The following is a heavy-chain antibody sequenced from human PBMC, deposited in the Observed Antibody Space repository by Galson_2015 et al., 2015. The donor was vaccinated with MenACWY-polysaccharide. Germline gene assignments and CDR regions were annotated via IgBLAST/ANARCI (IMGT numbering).Heavy chain of an antibody. CDR3: ARMKAGTSRGGAFEI. Sequence: PALVKPTQTLTLTCTFSGFSLSTSKMRVSWIRQPPGKALEWLARIDWDGDKFYSTSLKTRLTISKDTSKNQVVLTMINMDPVDTGTYYCARMKAGTSRGGAFEIWGQGTTVTVSS. CDR2: IDWDGDK. J-gene: IGHJ3*02. CDR1: GFSLSTSKMR. D-gene: IGHD1-1*01. V-gene: IGHV2-70*04.